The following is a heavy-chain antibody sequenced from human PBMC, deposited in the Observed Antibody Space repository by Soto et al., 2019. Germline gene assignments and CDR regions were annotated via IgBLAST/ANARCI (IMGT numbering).Heavy chain of an antibody. CDR1: GFSLSTGGVG. CDR2: IYWDNDK. V-gene: IGHV2-5*02. Sequence: QITLKESGPTLVKPTQTLTLTCTFSGFSLSTGGVGVGWIRQPPGKALEWLALIYWDNDKRYSPSLNSRLTVNKDTSKTPVVLTMTNMDPVDTATYSCVQSRCGGDCLRSYSSHYYYGVDVWGQETSVTVFS. CDR3: VQSRCGGDCLRSYSSHYYYGVDV. J-gene: IGHJ6*02. D-gene: IGHD2-21*02.